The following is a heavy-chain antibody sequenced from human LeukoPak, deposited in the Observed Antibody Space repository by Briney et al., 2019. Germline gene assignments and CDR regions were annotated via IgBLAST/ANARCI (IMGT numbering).Heavy chain of an antibody. D-gene: IGHD2/OR15-2a*01. V-gene: IGHV4-38-2*02. Sequence: SETLSLTCTVSGYSISSGYYWGWIRQPPGKGLEWIGSIYHSGSTYYNPSLKSRVTISVDTSKNQFSLKLSSVTAADTAVYYCARRRGISNNDYWGQGTLVTVSS. CDR2: IYHSGST. CDR1: GYSISSGYY. CDR3: ARRRGISNNDY. J-gene: IGHJ4*02.